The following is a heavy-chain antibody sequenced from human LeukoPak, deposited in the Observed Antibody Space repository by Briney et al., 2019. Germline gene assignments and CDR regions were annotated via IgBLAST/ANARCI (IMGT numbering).Heavy chain of an antibody. CDR1: GFTFSSYA. V-gene: IGHV3-23*01. J-gene: IGHJ4*02. D-gene: IGHD5-18*01. CDR2: ISGSGGNT. CDR3: ARRIQSWYYFDY. Sequence: GGYLRLYCAVSGFTFSSYAMSWVRQAPGNGLEWVSAISGSGGNTHYADSVKGRFTISRDNSKNTLYLQMNSLRAEDTAVYYCARRIQSWYYFDYWGQGTLVTVSS.